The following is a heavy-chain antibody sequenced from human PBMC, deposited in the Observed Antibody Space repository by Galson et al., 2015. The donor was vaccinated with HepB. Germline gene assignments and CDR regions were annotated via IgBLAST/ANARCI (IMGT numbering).Heavy chain of an antibody. CDR2: IWNDGKNK. CDR1: GSTISRFA. Sequence: SLRLSCAASGSTISRFAMHWVRQAPGKGLEWVAVIWNDGKNKYLADSVRGRFTISRDISGNTVHVQMNRLRVEDTAIYYCARGAVAGTFVPTFFDIWGRGTLVTVSS. V-gene: IGHV3-33*01. D-gene: IGHD6-19*01. CDR3: ARGAVAGTFVPTFFDI. J-gene: IGHJ2*01.